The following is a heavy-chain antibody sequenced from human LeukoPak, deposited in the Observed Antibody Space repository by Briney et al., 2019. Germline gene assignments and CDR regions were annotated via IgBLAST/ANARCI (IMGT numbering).Heavy chain of an antibody. V-gene: IGHV4-59*01. CDR3: ARGGQGWHD. CDR1: GGSISSYY. J-gene: IGHJ4*02. D-gene: IGHD2-15*01. Sequence: RASETLSLTCTVSGGSISSYYWSWIRQPPGKGLEWIGYIYYSGSTNYNPSLKSRVTISVDTSKNQLSLKLSSVTAADTAVYYCARGGQGWHDWGQGTLVTVSS. CDR2: IYYSGST.